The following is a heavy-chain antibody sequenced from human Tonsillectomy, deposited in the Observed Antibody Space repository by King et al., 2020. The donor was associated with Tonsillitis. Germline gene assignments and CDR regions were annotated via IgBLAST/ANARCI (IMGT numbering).Heavy chain of an antibody. V-gene: IGHV3-23*04. J-gene: IGHJ4*02. CDR3: AKAVFHNGLYDY. Sequence: VQLVESGGGLVQPGGSLRLSCAASGFTFSNFDISWVRQAPGKGLEWVSDISNGGDITYYADSVKGRFTISRDNSKNTLYLQIHSLRAEDTALYYCAKAVFHNGLYDYWGQGTRVTVSS. CDR2: ISNGGDIT. D-gene: IGHD2-8*01. CDR1: GFTFSNFD.